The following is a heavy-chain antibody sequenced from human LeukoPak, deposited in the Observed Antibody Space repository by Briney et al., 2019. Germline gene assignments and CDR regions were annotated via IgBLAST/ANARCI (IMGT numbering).Heavy chain of an antibody. CDR3: ARVRRGWLAYFDY. D-gene: IGHD6-19*01. J-gene: IGHJ4*02. V-gene: IGHV1-18*01. CDR2: ISGYNANT. CDR1: GYDFSSYG. Sequence: ASVKVSCKASGYDFSSYGISWVRQAPGQGLEWMGWISGYNANTNYAQKLQGRVTMTTDTSTSTAYMELRSLRSDDTAVYYCARVRRGWLAYFDYWGQGTLVTVSS.